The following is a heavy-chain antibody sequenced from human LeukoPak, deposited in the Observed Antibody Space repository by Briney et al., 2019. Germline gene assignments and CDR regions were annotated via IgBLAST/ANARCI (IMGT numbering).Heavy chain of an antibody. D-gene: IGHD2-2*01. CDR2: INPNSGGT. Sequence: ASVKVSCKASGYTFTGYYMLWVRQAPGQGLGWMGWINPNSGGTNYAQKFQGRVTMTRDTSISTAYMELSRLRSDDTAVYYCARVPLGACSSTSCYYGMDVWGQGTTVTVSS. CDR3: ARVPLGACSSTSCYYGMDV. V-gene: IGHV1-2*02. CDR1: GYTFTGYY. J-gene: IGHJ6*02.